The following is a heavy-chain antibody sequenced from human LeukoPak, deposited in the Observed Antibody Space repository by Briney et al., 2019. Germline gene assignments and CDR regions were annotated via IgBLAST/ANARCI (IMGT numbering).Heavy chain of an antibody. V-gene: IGHV1-2*02. Sequence: GASVKVSCKASEYTFTGYYMHWVRQAPGQGLEWMGWINPNSGGTNYAQKFQGRVTMTRDTSISTAYMELSRLRSDDTAVYYCARLVAARQRHTGFDYWGQGTLVTVSS. CDR2: INPNSGGT. CDR3: ARLVAARQRHTGFDY. D-gene: IGHD6-6*01. J-gene: IGHJ4*02. CDR1: EYTFTGYY.